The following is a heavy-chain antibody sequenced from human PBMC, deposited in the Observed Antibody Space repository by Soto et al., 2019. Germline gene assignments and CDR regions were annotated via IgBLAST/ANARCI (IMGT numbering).Heavy chain of an antibody. Sequence: QVQLVQSGAEVQKPGSSVKVSCKASGGTFSSYTISWVRQAPGQGLEWMGRIIPILGIANYAQKFQGRVTITADKSTSTAYMELSSLRSEDTAVYYCARSHYSNSYFDYWGQGTLVTVSS. CDR1: GGTFSSYT. CDR3: ARSHYSNSYFDY. V-gene: IGHV1-69*02. J-gene: IGHJ4*02. CDR2: IIPILGIA. D-gene: IGHD4-4*01.